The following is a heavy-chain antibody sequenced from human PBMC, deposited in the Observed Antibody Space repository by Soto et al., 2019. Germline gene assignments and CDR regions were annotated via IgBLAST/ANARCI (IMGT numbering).Heavy chain of an antibody. J-gene: IGHJ5*02. V-gene: IGHV4-30-4*01. CDR1: GGSMNHGDYY. D-gene: IGHD2-15*01. Sequence: SETLSLTCNVSGGSMNHGDYYWSWVRQSPEKGLEWIGYIYVTGTTYYNPSFKSRVTISVDRSRSQFSLRLTSVTAEDTAVYYCARRCGRFLSPKNWFDPWGQGTLVTVSS. CDR2: IYVTGTT. CDR3: ARRCGRFLSPKNWFDP.